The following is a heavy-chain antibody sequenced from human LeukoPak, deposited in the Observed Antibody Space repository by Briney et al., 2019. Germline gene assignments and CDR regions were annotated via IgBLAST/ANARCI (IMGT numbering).Heavy chain of an antibody. V-gene: IGHV3-30*18. CDR3: AKGNLGS. CDR1: GFTFSSDG. CDR2: ISYDGSNK. D-gene: IGHD5-24*01. J-gene: IGHJ5*02. Sequence: GGSLRVSCAASGFTFSSDGMHCVRQAPGKGLEWVAVISYDGSNKYYADSVKGRFTISRDNSKNTLYLQMNSLRAEDTAVYYCAKGNLGSWGQGTLVTVSS.